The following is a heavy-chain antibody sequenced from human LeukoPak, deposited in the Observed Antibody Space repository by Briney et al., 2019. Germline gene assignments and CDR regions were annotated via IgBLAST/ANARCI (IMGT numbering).Heavy chain of an antibody. Sequence: PGGSLKLSCAASGFTFSGSAIHRVRQSSGKGLEWVGQIDKKDKGYATATAYAASVKGRSTISRVDSINTAYLQMKSLKTEDTALYYCTRDSGAYNWFDPWGQGTLVTVSS. CDR2: IDKKDKGYATAT. J-gene: IGHJ5*02. V-gene: IGHV3-73*01. CDR3: TRDSGAYNWFDP. D-gene: IGHD1-26*01. CDR1: GFTFSGSA.